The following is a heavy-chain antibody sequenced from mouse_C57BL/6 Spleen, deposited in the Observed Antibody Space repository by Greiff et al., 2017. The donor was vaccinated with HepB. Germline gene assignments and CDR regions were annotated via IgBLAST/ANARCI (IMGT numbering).Heavy chain of an antibody. V-gene: IGHV1-81*01. CDR2: IYPRSGIT. J-gene: IGHJ2*01. CDR3: ARRASYDYDPYFDY. Sequence: QVQLQQSGAELARPGASVKLSCKASGYTFTSYGISWVKQRTGQGLEWIGEIYPRSGITYYNEKFKGKATLTADKSSSTAYMALRSLTSEDSAVYFCARRASYDYDPYFDYWGQGTTLTVSS. CDR1: GYTFTSYG. D-gene: IGHD2-4*01.